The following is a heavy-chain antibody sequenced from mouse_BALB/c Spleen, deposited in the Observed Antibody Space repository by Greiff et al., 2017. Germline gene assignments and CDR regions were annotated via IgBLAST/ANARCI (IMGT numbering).Heavy chain of an antibody. CDR1: GYTFTSYW. CDR2: IAPGSGST. D-gene: IGHD2-14*01. CDR3: ARFNYRYYYFDY. V-gene: IGHV1S41*01. Sequence: DLVKPGASVKLSCKASGYTFTSYWINWIKQRPGQGLEWLGRIAPGSGSTYYNEMFKGKATLTVDTSSSTAYIQLSSPSSEDSAVYCGARFNYRYYYFDYWGQGTTLTVSS. J-gene: IGHJ2*01.